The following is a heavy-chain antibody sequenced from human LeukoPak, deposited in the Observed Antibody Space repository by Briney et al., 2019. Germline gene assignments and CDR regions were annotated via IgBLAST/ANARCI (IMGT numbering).Heavy chain of an antibody. V-gene: IGHV3-23*01. CDR1: GFIFSSYV. J-gene: IGHJ4*02. Sequence: RSGGSLRLSCAASGFIFSSYVMGWVRQAPGKGLEWVSSISVGGGDTFTADSVKGRFTISRDNSKNTLYLQMNSLRAEDTAVYYCARERSPGWWLRRPYYFDYWGQGTLATVSS. CDR2: ISVGGGDT. D-gene: IGHD5-12*01. CDR3: ARERSPGWWLRRPYYFDY.